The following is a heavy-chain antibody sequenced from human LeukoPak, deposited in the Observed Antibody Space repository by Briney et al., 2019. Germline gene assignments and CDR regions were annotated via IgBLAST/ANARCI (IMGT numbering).Heavy chain of an antibody. Sequence: GGSLRLSCGASGFTFSSYAMSWVRQAPGKGLEWVSAISGSGGSTYYADSVKGRFTISRDNSKNTLYLQMNGLRAEDTAVYYCAKGPRTYGDYDSWGQGTLVTVSS. V-gene: IGHV3-23*01. CDR3: AKGPRTYGDYDS. CDR1: GFTFSSYA. J-gene: IGHJ5*01. D-gene: IGHD4-17*01. CDR2: ISGSGGST.